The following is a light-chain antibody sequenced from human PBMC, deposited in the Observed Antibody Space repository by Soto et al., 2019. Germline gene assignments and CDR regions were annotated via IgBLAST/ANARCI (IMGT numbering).Light chain of an antibody. J-gene: IGKJ5*01. CDR1: QSVGSY. CDR2: DAS. CDR3: QRRSNWPPST. V-gene: IGKV3-11*01. Sequence: EIVLTQSPATLSLSPGERATLSCRASQSVGSYLAWYQQKPGQPPRLLIYDASNRATGIPARFSGSGSGTDFTLTISSLESEDFAVYYCQRRSNWPPSTLRQGTRLETK.